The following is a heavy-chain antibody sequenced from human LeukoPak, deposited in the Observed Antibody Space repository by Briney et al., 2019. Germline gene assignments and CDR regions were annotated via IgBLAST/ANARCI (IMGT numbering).Heavy chain of an antibody. V-gene: IGHV4-34*01. D-gene: IGHD2-2*01. J-gene: IGHJ4*02. Sequence: SETLSLTCAVYGGSFSGYYWSWIRQPPGKGLEWIGEINHSGSTNYNPSLKSRVTISVDTSKNQFSLKLSSVTAADTAVYYCARPGFKYCSSTSCSRAPFDYWGQGTLVTVSS. CDR1: GGSFSGYY. CDR3: ARPGFKYCSSTSCSRAPFDY. CDR2: INHSGST.